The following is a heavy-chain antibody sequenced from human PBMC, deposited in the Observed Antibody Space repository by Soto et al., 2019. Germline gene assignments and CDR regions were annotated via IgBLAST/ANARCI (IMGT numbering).Heavy chain of an antibody. CDR2: IFWNDDK. CDR1: GFSLNPRGVG. CDR3: AYSSFALRHYRWLLNRFGH. V-gene: IGHV2-5*01. D-gene: IGHD3-16*02. Sequence: SGPTLVNPTQTLTLTCTFSGFSLNPRGVGVGWIRQPPGEALEWLAVIFWNDDKRYSPSLKTRLTITKDTSKNQVTLTMTNMDPVDTATYYCAYSSFALRHYRWLLNRFGHWGQGALVTVSS. J-gene: IGHJ4*02.